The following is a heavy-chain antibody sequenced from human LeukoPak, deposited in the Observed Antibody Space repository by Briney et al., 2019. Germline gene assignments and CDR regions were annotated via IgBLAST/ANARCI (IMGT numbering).Heavy chain of an antibody. CDR3: AKDIAAADPYYFDY. D-gene: IGHD6-13*01. J-gene: IGHJ4*02. CDR2: ISGSGGST. Sequence: TGGSLSLSCAASGFTFSSYAMSWVRQAPGKGLEWGSAISGSGGSTYYAASEKGRFTISRDNSKNTLYLQMNSLRAEDTAVYYCAKDIAAADPYYFDYWGQGTLVTVSS. V-gene: IGHV3-23*01. CDR1: GFTFSSYA.